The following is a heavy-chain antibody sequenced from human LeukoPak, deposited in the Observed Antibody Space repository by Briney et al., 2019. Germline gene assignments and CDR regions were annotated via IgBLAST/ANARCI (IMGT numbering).Heavy chain of an antibody. CDR1: GFTFSSYA. CDR3: AKDRAQTPLKY. J-gene: IGHJ4*02. D-gene: IGHD3-10*01. CDR2: ISASGNST. V-gene: IGHV3-23*01. Sequence: GGSLRLSCATSGFTFSSYAMSWVRQAPGKGLEWVSAISASGNSTFYADSAKGRFTISRDNSKNTLYLQMNSLRAEDTAVCYCAKDRAQTPLKYWGQGTLVTVSS.